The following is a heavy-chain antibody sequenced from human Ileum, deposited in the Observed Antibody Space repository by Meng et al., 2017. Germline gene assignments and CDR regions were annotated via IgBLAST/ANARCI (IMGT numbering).Heavy chain of an antibody. CDR2: INTDGSTT. Sequence: EVWRVWSGGGLVGPGGSLRLSWAASGLTLSSHWMNWVRQAPGKGLVWVLRINTDGSTTTYADSVKGRFTISRDNAKNTVFLQMNSLRAEDTAVYYCVGMTVGWGQGTLVTVSS. J-gene: IGHJ4*02. V-gene: IGHV3-74*03. CDR3: VGMTVG. CDR1: GLTLSSHW. D-gene: IGHD3-22*01.